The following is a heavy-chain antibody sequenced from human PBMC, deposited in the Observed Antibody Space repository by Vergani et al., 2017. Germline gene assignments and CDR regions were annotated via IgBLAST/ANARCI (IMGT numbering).Heavy chain of an antibody. CDR2: IYHSGST. CDR1: GYSISSGYY. D-gene: IGHD6-13*01. V-gene: IGHV4-38-2*02. CDR3: AIDQGIAAVTPPGDNWFDP. Sequence: QVQLQESGPGLVKPSETLSLTCAVSGYSISSGYYWGWIRQPPGKGLEWIGSIYHSGSTYYNPSLKSRVTISVDTSKNQFSLKLSSVTAADTAVYYCAIDQGIAAVTPPGDNWFDPWGQGTLVTVSS. J-gene: IGHJ5*02.